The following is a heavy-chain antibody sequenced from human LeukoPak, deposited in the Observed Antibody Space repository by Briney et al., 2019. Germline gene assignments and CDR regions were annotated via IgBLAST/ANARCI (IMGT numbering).Heavy chain of an antibody. CDR2: ISGSGGST. CDR3: AREGVAADDDY. D-gene: IGHD6-13*01. J-gene: IGHJ4*02. Sequence: GGSLRLSCAASGFTFSSYAMSWVRQAPGKGLEWVSAISGSGGSTYYADSVKGRFTISRDNAKNSLYLQMNSLRAEDTAVYYCAREGVAADDDYWGQGTLVTVSS. V-gene: IGHV3-23*01. CDR1: GFTFSSYA.